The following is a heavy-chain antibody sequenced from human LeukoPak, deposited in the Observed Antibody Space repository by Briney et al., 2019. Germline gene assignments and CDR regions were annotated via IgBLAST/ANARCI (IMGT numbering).Heavy chain of an antibody. CDR3: ARDMARNGIYNWFDP. J-gene: IGHJ5*02. D-gene: IGHD2-8*01. V-gene: IGHV4-34*01. CDR2: INHSGST. Sequence: PSETLSLTCAVYGGSFSGYYWSWIRQPPGKGLEWIGGINHSGSTNYNPSLKSRVTISVDTSKNQLSLKLTSVTAADTAVYYCARDMARNGIYNWFDPWGQGTLVTVSS. CDR1: GGSFSGYY.